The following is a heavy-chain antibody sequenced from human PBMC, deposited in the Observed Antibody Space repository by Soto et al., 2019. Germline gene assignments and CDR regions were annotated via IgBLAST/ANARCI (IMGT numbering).Heavy chain of an antibody. CDR1: VGSFSGYY. D-gene: IGHD1-26*01. CDR3: ARGGGGSYSSGDY. V-gene: IGHV4-34*01. CDR2: INHIGNT. Sequence: SETLSLTGAVYVGSFSGYYWSWIRQPPGKGLEWIGEINHIGNTNYNPSLKSRVTISVDTSKNQFSLKLSSVTAADTAVYYCARGGGGSYSSGDYWGQGTLVTVS. J-gene: IGHJ4*02.